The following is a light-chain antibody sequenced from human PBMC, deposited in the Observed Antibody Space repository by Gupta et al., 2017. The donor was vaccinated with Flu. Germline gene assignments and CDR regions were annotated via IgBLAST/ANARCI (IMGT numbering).Light chain of an antibody. CDR3: CSYAGSNTWV. J-gene: IGLJ3*02. CDR1: SSDVGSYNL. Sequence: QSALTQPASVSGSPGQSITISCTGTSSDVGSYNLVSWYQQHPGKAPKLMIYEGSKRPSGVSDRFSGSKSGNTTSLTISGRQAEDDADYYCCSYAGSNTWVFGGGTKLTVL. CDR2: EGS. V-gene: IGLV2-23*01.